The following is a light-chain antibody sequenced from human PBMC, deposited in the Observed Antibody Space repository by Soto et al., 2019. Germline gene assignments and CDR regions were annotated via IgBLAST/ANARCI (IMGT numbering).Light chain of an antibody. J-gene: IGKJ1*01. CDR3: QEYESYLRT. Sequence: DILMTQSPSTLSASVGDRITITCRASETISSWLAWYQQKSGKAPQLLIYDASTLESGVPSRFRRSGFGTEFSLTISSLQPDDFANYYCQEYESYLRTFGPGTKVEIK. V-gene: IGKV1-5*01. CDR2: DAS. CDR1: ETISSW.